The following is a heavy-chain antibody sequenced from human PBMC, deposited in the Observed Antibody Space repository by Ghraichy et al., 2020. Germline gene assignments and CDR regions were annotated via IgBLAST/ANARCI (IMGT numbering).Heavy chain of an antibody. Sequence: ASVKVSCKASGYTFTSYGISWVRQAPGQGLEWMGWISAYNGNTNYAQKLQGRVTMTTDTSTSTAYMELRSLISDDTAVYYCAREGVVVPAAMSDDAFDIWGQGTMVTVSS. CDR1: GYTFTSYG. V-gene: IGHV1-18*04. CDR3: AREGVVVPAAMSDDAFDI. CDR2: ISAYNGNT. J-gene: IGHJ3*02. D-gene: IGHD2-2*01.